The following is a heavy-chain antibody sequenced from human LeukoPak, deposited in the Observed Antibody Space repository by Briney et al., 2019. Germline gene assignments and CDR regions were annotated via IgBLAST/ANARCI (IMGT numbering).Heavy chain of an antibody. D-gene: IGHD3-3*01. J-gene: IGHJ6*03. CDR3: ARIAGSNLRFLEWLDYCYYYYMDV. CDR1: GASISTYY. Sequence: SETLSLTCTVSGASISTYYWTWIRQPPGKGLEWLGYIYSSGSTNYNPFLKSRVTISVDTSKNQFSLKLSSVTAADTAVYYCARIAGSNLRFLEWLDYCYYYYMDVWGKGTTVTVSS. CDR2: IYSSGST. V-gene: IGHV4-4*09.